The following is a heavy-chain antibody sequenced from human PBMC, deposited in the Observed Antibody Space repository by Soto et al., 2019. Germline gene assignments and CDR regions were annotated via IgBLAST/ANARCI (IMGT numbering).Heavy chain of an antibody. Sequence: SETLSLTCGVKGGSVSGHYWSWIRQPPGKGLEWIGEINHSGNTNYNPSLEGRVTISVDTSKNQFSLKLSSVTAADTAVYFCAGQVGITVPGAGDWYHYYGMDVWGQGSTVTASS. CDR2: INHSGNT. D-gene: IGHD2-21*01. CDR1: GGSVSGHY. V-gene: IGHV4-34*01. J-gene: IGHJ6*02. CDR3: AGQVGITVPGAGDWYHYYGMDV.